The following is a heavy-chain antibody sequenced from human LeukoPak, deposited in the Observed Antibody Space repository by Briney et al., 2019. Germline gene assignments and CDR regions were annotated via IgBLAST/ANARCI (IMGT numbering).Heavy chain of an antibody. CDR3: ARLELELQEFWFDP. CDR2: ISAYNGNT. D-gene: IGHD1-7*01. J-gene: IGHJ5*02. V-gene: IGHV1-18*01. Sequence: GASVKVSCKASGYTFTSYGISWVRQAPGQGLEWMGWISAYNGNTNYAQKFQGRVTMTRDTSISTAYMELSRLRSDDTAVYYCARLELELQEFWFDPWGQGTLVTVSS. CDR1: GYTFTSYG.